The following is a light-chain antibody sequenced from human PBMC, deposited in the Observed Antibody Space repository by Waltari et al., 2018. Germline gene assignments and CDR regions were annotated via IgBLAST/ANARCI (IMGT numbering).Light chain of an antibody. CDR3: QQYGRSSVT. Sequence: IVLTQSPGTLSLSPGGRGTLSCRASQSVNNNSVAWYQQRSGQAPRLLIYGASNRATGIPDRFRGSGSGTDFTLTISGLEPEDFAVYYCQQYGRSSVTFGQGTTLQI. CDR1: QSVNNNS. V-gene: IGKV3-20*01. J-gene: IGKJ2*01. CDR2: GAS.